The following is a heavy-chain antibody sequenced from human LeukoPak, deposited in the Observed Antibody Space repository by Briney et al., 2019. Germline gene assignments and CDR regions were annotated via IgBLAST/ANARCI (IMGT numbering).Heavy chain of an antibody. CDR1: GYTFTSYG. V-gene: IGHV1-18*01. D-gene: IGHD4-11*01. J-gene: IGHJ5*02. Sequence: ASVKVSCKASGYTFTSYGISWVRQAPGQGLEWMGWISAYNGNTNYAQKLQGRVTMTRDTSTSTVYMELSSLRSEDTAVYYCARASTTGSANWFDPWGQGTLVTVSS. CDR3: ARASTTGSANWFDP. CDR2: ISAYNGNT.